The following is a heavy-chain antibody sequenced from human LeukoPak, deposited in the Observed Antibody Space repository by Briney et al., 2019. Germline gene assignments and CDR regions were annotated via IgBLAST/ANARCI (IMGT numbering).Heavy chain of an antibody. CDR3: ARPSGGQAFDI. Sequence: NPGRSLRLSCAASGFTFTSYAMHWVRQAPGQRLEWMGWINAGNGNTKYSQEFQGRVTITRDTSASTAYMELSSLRSEDTAVYYCARPSGGQAFDIWGQGTMVTVSS. CDR2: INAGNGNT. J-gene: IGHJ3*02. V-gene: IGHV1-3*03. D-gene: IGHD3-10*01. CDR1: GFTFTSYA.